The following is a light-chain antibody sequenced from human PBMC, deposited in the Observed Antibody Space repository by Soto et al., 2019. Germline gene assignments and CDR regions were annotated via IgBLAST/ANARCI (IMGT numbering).Light chain of an antibody. Sequence: QSVLTQPPSGSGAPGQRVTISCSGSSSNIGAGYDVHWYQQFPGTAPRLLIYGNSNRPSGVPDRFSGSKSGTSASLAITGLQAEDEADYYCQSYDNTLSGYVFATGTKVTV. J-gene: IGLJ1*01. CDR3: QSYDNTLSGYV. V-gene: IGLV1-40*01. CDR1: SSNIGAGYD. CDR2: GNS.